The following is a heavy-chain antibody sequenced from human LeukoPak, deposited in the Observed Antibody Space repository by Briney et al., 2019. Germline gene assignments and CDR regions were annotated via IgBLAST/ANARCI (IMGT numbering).Heavy chain of an antibody. CDR2: IYYSGST. CDR1: GGSISSYY. Sequence: ASETLSLTCTVSGGSISSYYWSWIRQPPGKGLEWIGYIYYSGSTNYNPSLKSRVTISVDTSKNQFSLKLSSVTAADTAVYYCARDAFPYSGSYYFDYWGQGTLVTVSS. V-gene: IGHV4-59*01. J-gene: IGHJ4*02. D-gene: IGHD1-26*01. CDR3: ARDAFPYSGSYYFDY.